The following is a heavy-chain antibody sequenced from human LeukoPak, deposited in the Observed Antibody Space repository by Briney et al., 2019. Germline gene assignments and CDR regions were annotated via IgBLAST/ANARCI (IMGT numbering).Heavy chain of an antibody. CDR1: GFTFSSYS. J-gene: IGHJ5*02. V-gene: IGHV3-48*01. D-gene: IGHD1-7*01. CDR2: ISSSSSTI. Sequence: GRSLRLSCAASGFTFSSYSMNWVRQAPGKGLEWVSYISSSSSTIYYADSVKGRFTISRDNAKNSLYLQMNSLRAEDTAVYYCARVGLLNWFDPWGQGTLVTVSS. CDR3: ARVGLLNWFDP.